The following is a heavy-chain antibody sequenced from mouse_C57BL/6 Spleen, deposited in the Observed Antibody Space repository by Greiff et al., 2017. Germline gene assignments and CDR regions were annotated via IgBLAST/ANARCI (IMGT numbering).Heavy chain of an antibody. Sequence: VHVKQSGPELVKPGASVKISCKASGYSFTDYNMNWVKQSNGKSLEWIGVINPNYGTTSYNQKFKGKATLTVDQSSSTAYMQLNSLTSEDSAVYYCARPYDYDDWYFDVWGTGTTVTVSS. V-gene: IGHV1-39*01. CDR2: INPNYGTT. D-gene: IGHD2-4*01. CDR1: GYSFTDYN. CDR3: ARPYDYDDWYFDV. J-gene: IGHJ1*03.